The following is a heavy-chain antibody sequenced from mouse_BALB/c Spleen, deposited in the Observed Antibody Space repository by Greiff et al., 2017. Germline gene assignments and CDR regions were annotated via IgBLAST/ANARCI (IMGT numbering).Heavy chain of an antibody. D-gene: IGHD2-4*01. Sequence: EVQLVESGGGLVKPGGSLKLSCAASGFTFSDYYMYWVRQTPEKRLEWVATISDGGSYTYYPDSVKGRFTISRDNAKNNLYLQMSSLKSEDTAMYYCAGSDYDRYYAMDYWGQGTSVTVSA. CDR2: ISDGGSYT. CDR1: GFTFSDYY. CDR3: AGSDYDRYYAMDY. J-gene: IGHJ4*01. V-gene: IGHV5-4*02.